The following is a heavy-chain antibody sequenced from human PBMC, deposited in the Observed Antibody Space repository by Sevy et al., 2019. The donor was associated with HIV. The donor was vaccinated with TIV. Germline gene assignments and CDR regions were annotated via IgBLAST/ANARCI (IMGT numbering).Heavy chain of an antibody. J-gene: IGHJ5*02. Sequence: SETLSLTCTVSGDSIISSHYSWGWIRQPPGKGLEWIGTFSYSASAYSSPSLISRVTISVDTSTNHFSLKLTSVTAADTSVYYCARLHPGEEAGGWFDPWGQGTLVTVSS. CDR1: GDSIISSHYS. CDR3: ARLHPGEEAGGWFDP. CDR2: FSYSASA. D-gene: IGHD3-16*01. V-gene: IGHV4-39*02.